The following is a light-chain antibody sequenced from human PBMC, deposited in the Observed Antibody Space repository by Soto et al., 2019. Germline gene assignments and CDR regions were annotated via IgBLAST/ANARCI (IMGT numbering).Light chain of an antibody. CDR3: QQYNSYPWT. V-gene: IGKV1-5*03. Sequence: DIQMTQSPSTLSASVGDRVTITCRASQTISSRLACYQQKPGKAPKLLISGASSLESGVPSRFSGSGFGTESTLTISSLQPDDFATYYCQQYNSYPWTFGQGTKVEIK. J-gene: IGKJ1*01. CDR1: QTISSR. CDR2: GAS.